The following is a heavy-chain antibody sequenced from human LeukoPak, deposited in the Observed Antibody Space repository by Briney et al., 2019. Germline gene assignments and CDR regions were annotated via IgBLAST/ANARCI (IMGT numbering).Heavy chain of an antibody. CDR2: INPNSGGT. CDR3: ARGGRSSGWPYYYYYGMDV. CDR1: GYTFTGYY. J-gene: IGHJ6*02. D-gene: IGHD6-19*01. V-gene: IGHV1-2*02. Sequence: ASVKVSCKASGYTFTGYYMHWVRQAPGQGLEWMGWINPNSGGTNYAQKFQGRVTMTRDTSISTAYMELSSLRSEDTAVYYCARGGRSSGWPYYYYYGMDVWGQGTTVTVSS.